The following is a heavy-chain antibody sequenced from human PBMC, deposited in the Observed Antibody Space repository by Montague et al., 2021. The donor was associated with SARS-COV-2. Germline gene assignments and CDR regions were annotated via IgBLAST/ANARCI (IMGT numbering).Heavy chain of an antibody. Sequence: SETLSLTCTVSGGSISSSNYYWGWIRQPPGKGLEWIGNMYYSGSTYYNPSLKSRVTISIDTSKNQFCLKLSSVTAADTAVYYCARDDIVLQGVTKGMDVWGQGTTVTVSS. V-gene: IGHV4-39*07. CDR3: ARDDIVLQGVTKGMDV. CDR1: GGSISSSNYY. J-gene: IGHJ6*02. D-gene: IGHD3-10*01. CDR2: MYYSGST.